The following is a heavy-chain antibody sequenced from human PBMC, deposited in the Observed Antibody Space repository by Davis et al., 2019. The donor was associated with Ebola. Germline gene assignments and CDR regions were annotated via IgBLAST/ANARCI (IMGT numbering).Heavy chain of an antibody. CDR3: ATKALMDV. J-gene: IGHJ6*02. CDR1: GFTFSSYS. CDR2: ISSSSSYI. V-gene: IGHV3-21*01. Sequence: GESLKISCAASGFTFSSYSMNWVRQAPGKGLEWVSSISSSSSYIHYADSVKGRFTISRDNAKNSLYLQMNSLRAEDTAVYYCATKALMDVWGQGTTVTVSS.